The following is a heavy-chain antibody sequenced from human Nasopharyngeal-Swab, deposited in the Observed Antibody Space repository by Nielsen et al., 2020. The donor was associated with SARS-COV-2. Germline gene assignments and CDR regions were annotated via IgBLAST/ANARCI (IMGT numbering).Heavy chain of an antibody. CDR1: ARSLGGFC. Sequence: SLTPSCPLYARSLGGFCCSWNRQLPGKLLGWNGETHLSGTTNYNPSLKSRVTISVDTSKNQFSLKLSSVTAADTAVYYCARGYTAMVIYYGMDVWGQGTTVTVSS. CDR3: ARGYTAMVIYYGMDV. D-gene: IGHD5-18*01. V-gene: IGHV4-34*01. J-gene: IGHJ6*02. CDR2: THLSGTT.